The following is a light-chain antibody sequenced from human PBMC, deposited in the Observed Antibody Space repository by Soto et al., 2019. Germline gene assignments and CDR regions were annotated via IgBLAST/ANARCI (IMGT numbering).Light chain of an antibody. Sequence: IVLTQSPGTLSLSPGERATLSCMASQSVINNYLAWYQQKPGQAPRLLIYGASSRATGIPDRFSGSGSGTDFTLIISRLEPEDLAVYHCQQYGSTPRTFGQGTKVDIK. CDR3: QQYGSTPRT. V-gene: IGKV3-20*01. CDR1: QSVINNY. CDR2: GAS. J-gene: IGKJ2*01.